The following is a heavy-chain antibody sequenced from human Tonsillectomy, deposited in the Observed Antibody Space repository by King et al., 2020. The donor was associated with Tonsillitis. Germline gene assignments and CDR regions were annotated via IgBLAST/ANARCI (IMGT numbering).Heavy chain of an antibody. D-gene: IGHD6-19*01. CDR2: ISGGVVRT. J-gene: IGHJ4*02. CDR3: AKVGNGWHFDY. Sequence: VQLVESGGGLVQPGGSLRLSGAASGFTLRSYPMTWFRQAPGRGLAWVPGISGGVVRTNYADSVKGRFTISRDNSKNTLYLRVNSLRAEDTAVYYCAKVGNGWHFDYWGQGTLVTVSS. CDR1: GFTLRSYP. V-gene: IGHV3-23*04.